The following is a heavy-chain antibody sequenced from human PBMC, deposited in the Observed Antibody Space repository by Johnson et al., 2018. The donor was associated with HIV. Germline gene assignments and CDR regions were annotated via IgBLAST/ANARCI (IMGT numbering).Heavy chain of an antibody. V-gene: IGHV3-74*02. CDR3: ARSWGIADI. CDR1: GFTVSSNY. Sequence: VQLVESGGGLIQPGGSLRLSCAASGFTVSSNYRSWVRQAPGTGLEWVSRSNSDGSRPNYADPVTGRFTISRDNAKNTLYLQMNSLRAEDTAVYYCARSWGIADIWGQWTMVTVSS. CDR2: SNSDGSRP. J-gene: IGHJ3*02. D-gene: IGHD6-13*01.